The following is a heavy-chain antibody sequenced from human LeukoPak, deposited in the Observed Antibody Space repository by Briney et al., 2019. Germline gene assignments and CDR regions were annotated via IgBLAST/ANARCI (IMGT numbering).Heavy chain of an antibody. V-gene: IGHV3-48*01. CDR1: GFTFSSYS. D-gene: IGHD3-3*01. Sequence: GGSLRLSCAASGFTFSSYSMNWVRQAPGKGLEWVSYISSSSSTIYYADSVKGRFTISRDNAKNSLYLQMNSLRAEDTAVYYCARDGAIFGVVIGLDYWGQGTLVTVSS. CDR3: ARDGAIFGVVIGLDY. J-gene: IGHJ4*02. CDR2: ISSSSSTI.